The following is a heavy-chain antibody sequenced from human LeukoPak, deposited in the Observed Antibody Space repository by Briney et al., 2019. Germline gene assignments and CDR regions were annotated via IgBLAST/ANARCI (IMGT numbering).Heavy chain of an antibody. CDR1: GFTFDDYG. Sequence: GGSLRLSCAASGFTFDDYGMSWVRQAPGKGLEWVSGINWNGGSTGYADSVKGRFTISRDNSKNTLYLQMNSLRAEDTAVYYCATNHKWDYFDYWGQGTLVTVSS. D-gene: IGHD1-14*01. J-gene: IGHJ4*02. CDR3: ATNHKWDYFDY. CDR2: INWNGGST. V-gene: IGHV3-20*04.